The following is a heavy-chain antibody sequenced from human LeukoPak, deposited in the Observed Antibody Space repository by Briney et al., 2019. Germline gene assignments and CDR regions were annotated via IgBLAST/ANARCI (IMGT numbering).Heavy chain of an antibody. J-gene: IGHJ4*02. V-gene: IGHV4-31*03. CDR2: IYYSGST. Sequence: SETLSLTCTVSGGSISSGGYYWSWIRQHPGKGLEWIGYIYYSGSTYYNPSPKSRVTISVDTSKNQFSLKLSSVTAADTAVYYCARSYRSRGHYFDYWGQGTLVTVSS. CDR3: ARSYRSRGHYFDY. CDR1: GGSISSGGYY. D-gene: IGHD3-16*02.